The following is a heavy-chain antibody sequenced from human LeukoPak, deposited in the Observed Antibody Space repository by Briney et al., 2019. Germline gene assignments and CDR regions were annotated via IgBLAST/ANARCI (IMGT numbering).Heavy chain of an antibody. Sequence: VGSLRLSCAASGFTFSSSAMSWVRQAPGKGLEWVSAISVSGDSTYYADSVKGRFTISRDNSKNTLYLQMISLRAEDKAIYYCAKDRDIVVVPAATDYYFDYWGKGTLLTVSS. CDR1: GFTFSSSA. D-gene: IGHD2-2*01. V-gene: IGHV3-23*01. CDR3: AKDRDIVVVPAATDYYFDY. CDR2: ISVSGDST. J-gene: IGHJ4*02.